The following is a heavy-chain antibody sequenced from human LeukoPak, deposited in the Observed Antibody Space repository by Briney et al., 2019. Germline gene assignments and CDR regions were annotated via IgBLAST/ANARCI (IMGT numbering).Heavy chain of an antibody. V-gene: IGHV3-23*01. CDR3: AKDSSPCRGGSCYYDAFDI. Sequence: GGSLRLSCAASGFTFSSYAMSWVRQAPGKGLEWVSAISGRGGSTYYADSVKGRFTISRDNSKNTLYLQMNSLRAEDTAVYYCAKDSSPCRGGSCYYDAFDIWGQGTMATVSS. J-gene: IGHJ3*02. CDR2: ISGRGGST. D-gene: IGHD2-15*01. CDR1: GFTFSSYA.